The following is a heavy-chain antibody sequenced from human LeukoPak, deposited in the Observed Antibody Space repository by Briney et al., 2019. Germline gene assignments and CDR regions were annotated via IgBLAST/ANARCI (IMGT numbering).Heavy chain of an antibody. CDR3: GKSEQPYVYDY. V-gene: IGHV3-23*01. Sequence: GGSLRLSCAASGFTFSSYVMSWVRQVPGKGLEWVSAISCSGRKTDYADSVKGRFTISRDNSNNPLYLQMNRLRADGTAVYYCGKSEQPYVYDYWGEGELVTVSS. D-gene: IGHD5/OR15-5a*01. CDR2: ISCSGRKT. CDR1: GFTFSSYV. J-gene: IGHJ4*02.